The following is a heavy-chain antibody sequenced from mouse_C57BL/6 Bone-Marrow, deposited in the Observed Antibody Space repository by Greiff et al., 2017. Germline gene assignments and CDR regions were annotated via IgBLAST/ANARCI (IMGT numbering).Heavy chain of an antibody. CDR3: ASLWFRNYLDY. CDR2: ISPRSGNT. D-gene: IGHD2-2*01. CDR1: GYTFTSYG. V-gene: IGHV1-81*01. J-gene: IGHJ2*01. Sequence: QVQLQQSGAELARPGASVKLSCKASGYTFTSYGISWVRQRTGQGLEWIGEISPRSGNTYYNETFKGKATLTADNSSSTAYLELRSLTCEDAAVYFCASLWFRNYLDYWGQGTTLTVSS.